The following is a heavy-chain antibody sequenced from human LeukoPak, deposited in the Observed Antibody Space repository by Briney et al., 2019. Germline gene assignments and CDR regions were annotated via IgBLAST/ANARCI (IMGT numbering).Heavy chain of an antibody. CDR1: GFXFSRYW. Sequence: PGGSLRPSCAASGFXFSRYWMTWVRQAPGKGLEWVANIKEDGTKTYYVDSVKGRFTVSRDNAQNSLYLQMNSLTPEDTAVYFCARGEAFCDYWGQGALVTVSS. CDR3: ARGEAFCDY. J-gene: IGHJ4*02. V-gene: IGHV3-7*05. CDR2: IKEDGTKT.